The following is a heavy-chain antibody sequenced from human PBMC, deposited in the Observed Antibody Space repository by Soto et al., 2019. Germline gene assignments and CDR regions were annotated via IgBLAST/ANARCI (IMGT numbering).Heavy chain of an antibody. CDR2: IYYSGST. Sequence: SETLSLTCTVSGGSISSSSYYWGWIRQPPGKGLEWIGSIYYSGSTYYNPSLKSRVTISVDTSKNQFSLKLSSVTAADTAVYYCARLPSFGYSYGSNYFDYWGQGTLVTVSS. J-gene: IGHJ4*02. CDR1: GGSISSSSYY. V-gene: IGHV4-39*01. CDR3: ARLPSFGYSYGSNYFDY. D-gene: IGHD5-18*01.